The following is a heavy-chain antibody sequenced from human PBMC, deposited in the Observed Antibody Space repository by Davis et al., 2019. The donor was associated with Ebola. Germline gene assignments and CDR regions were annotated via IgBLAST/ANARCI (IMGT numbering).Heavy chain of an antibody. CDR2: IKEDGSVK. D-gene: IGHD1-26*01. V-gene: IGHV3-7*01. J-gene: IGHJ3*02. CDR1: GFTFSSYA. CDR3: ATGARGNI. Sequence: GESLKISCAASGFTFSSYAMSWVRQAPGKGLEWVANIKEDGSVKYYVDSVKGRFTISRDNAKNSLYLQMNSLRAEDTAVYYCATGARGNIWGQGTMVSVSS.